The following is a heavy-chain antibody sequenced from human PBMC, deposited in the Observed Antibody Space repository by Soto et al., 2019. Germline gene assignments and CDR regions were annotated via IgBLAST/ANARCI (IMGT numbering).Heavy chain of an antibody. V-gene: IGHV3-23*01. Sequence: EVQLLESGGGLVQPGGSLRLSCAASGFTFSSYAMSWVRQAPGKGLEWVSAISGSGGSTYYADSVKGRFTISRDNPKNTLYLQMNSLRAEDTAVYYCAKDPRGHETFGEEDYWGQGTLVTVSS. CDR2: ISGSGGST. CDR3: AKDPRGHETFGEEDY. CDR1: GFTFSSYA. D-gene: IGHD3-10*01. J-gene: IGHJ4*02.